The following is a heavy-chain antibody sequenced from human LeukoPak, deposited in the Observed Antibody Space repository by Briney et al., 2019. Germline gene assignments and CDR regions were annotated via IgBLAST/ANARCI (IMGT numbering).Heavy chain of an antibody. J-gene: IGHJ6*02. CDR2: IKQDGSEK. D-gene: IGHD6-13*01. CDR3: ARDDYSNYGMDV. CDR1: GFTFSSYA. V-gene: IGHV3-7*01. Sequence: GGSLRLSCAASGFTFSSYAMSWVRQAPGKGLEWVANIKQDGSEKYYVDSVKGRFTISRDNAKNSLYLQMNSLRAEDTAVYYCARDDYSNYGMDVWGQGTTVTVSS.